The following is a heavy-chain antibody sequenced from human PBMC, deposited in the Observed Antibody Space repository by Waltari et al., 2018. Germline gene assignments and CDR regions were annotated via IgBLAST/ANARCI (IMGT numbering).Heavy chain of an antibody. V-gene: IGHV4-38-2*02. CDR2: VSDSGTT. CDR1: DFSISSGFY. Sequence: QMQESGPGLVKPSETLSLMCSVSDFSISSGFYWGWLRQSPGKGLEWIGSVSDSGTTSYNPSLQMRVTISIDTSKNQCSLKLGSVTAADTAVFYCAREAGSGIDWYHDYWGQGILVTVSS. J-gene: IGHJ4*02. D-gene: IGHD3-9*01. CDR3: AREAGSGIDWYHDY.